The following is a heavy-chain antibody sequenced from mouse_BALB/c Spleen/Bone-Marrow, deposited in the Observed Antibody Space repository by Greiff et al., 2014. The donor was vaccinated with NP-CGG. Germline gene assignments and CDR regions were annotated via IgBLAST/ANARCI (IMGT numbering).Heavy chain of an antibody. D-gene: IGHD1-1*01. CDR3: ARDYYGSSSFAY. J-gene: IGHJ3*01. V-gene: IGHV1S56*01. CDR1: GYTFTSYY. Sequence: VQLVEPGPELVKPGASVRISCKASGYTFTSYYIHWVKQRPGQGLEWIGWIYPGNVNTKYNEKFKGKATLTADKSSSTAYMQLSSLTSEDSAVYFCARDYYGSSSFAYWGQGTLVTVSA. CDR2: IYPGNVNT.